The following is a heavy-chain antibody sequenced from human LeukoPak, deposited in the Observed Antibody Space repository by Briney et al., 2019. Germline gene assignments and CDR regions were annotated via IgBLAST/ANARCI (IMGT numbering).Heavy chain of an antibody. V-gene: IGHV3-30*18. D-gene: IGHD2-15*01. CDR1: GFTFSSYG. Sequence: GGSLRLSCAASGFTFSSYGMHWVRQAPGKGLEWVAVISYDGSNKYYADSVKGRFTISRDNSKNTLYLQMNSLRAEDTAVYYCAKDRGSGGLNWFDPWGQGTLVTVSS. J-gene: IGHJ5*02. CDR3: AKDRGSGGLNWFDP. CDR2: ISYDGSNK.